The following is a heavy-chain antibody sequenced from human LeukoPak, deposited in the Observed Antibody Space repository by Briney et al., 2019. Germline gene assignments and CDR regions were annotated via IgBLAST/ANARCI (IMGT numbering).Heavy chain of an antibody. V-gene: IGHV3-66*01. CDR2: IYSGGST. CDR1: GFTVSSNY. D-gene: IGHD3-10*01. J-gene: IGHJ4*02. CDR3: ARGGYGSGPFDY. Sequence: GGSLRLSCAASGFTVSSNYMSWVRQAPGKGLERVSVIYSGGSTYYAGSEKGRFTISRDKSNNTLYLQMNSLRAEDTAVYYCARGGYGSGPFDYWGQRTLVTVSS.